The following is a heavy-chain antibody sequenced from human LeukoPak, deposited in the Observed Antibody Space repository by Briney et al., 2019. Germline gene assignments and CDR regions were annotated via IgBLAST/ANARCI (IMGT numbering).Heavy chain of an antibody. Sequence: SETLSLTCTVSGGSISSYYWSWIRQPPGKGLEWIGYIYYSGSTNYNPSLKSRVTISVDTSKNQFSLKLSSVTAADTAVYYCARALSGYHLEPEPFDPWGQGTLVTVSS. CDR3: ARALSGYHLEPEPFDP. CDR2: IYYSGST. V-gene: IGHV4-59*01. J-gene: IGHJ5*02. D-gene: IGHD1-14*01. CDR1: GGSISSYY.